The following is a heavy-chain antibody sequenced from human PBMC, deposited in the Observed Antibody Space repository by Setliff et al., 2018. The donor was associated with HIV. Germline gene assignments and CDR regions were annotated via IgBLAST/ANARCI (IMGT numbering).Heavy chain of an antibody. CDR1: GGSISSHY. CDR3: ARGPIESGSYYSLFDY. Sequence: PSETLSLTCTVSGGSISSHYWSWIRQPPGKGLEWIGSIYHSGSTYYNPSLKSRVTISVDTSKNQFSLKLSSVTAADTAVYYCARGPIESGSYYSLFDYWGQGTLVTVSS. J-gene: IGHJ4*02. D-gene: IGHD1-26*01. CDR2: IYHSGST. V-gene: IGHV4-38-2*02.